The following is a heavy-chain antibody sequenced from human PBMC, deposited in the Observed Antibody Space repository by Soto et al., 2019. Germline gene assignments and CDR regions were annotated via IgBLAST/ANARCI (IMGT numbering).Heavy chain of an antibody. D-gene: IGHD3-10*01. CDR3: VWFGELLSTDY. CDR2: IRSKANSYAT. V-gene: IGHV3-73*01. Sequence: EVQLVESGGGLVQPGGSLKLSCAASGFTFSGSAMHWVRQASGKGLEWVGRIRSKANSYATAYAASVKGRFTISRDDSKNTAYLQMNSLKTEDTAVYYCVWFGELLSTDYWGQGTLVTVSS. CDR1: GFTFSGSA. J-gene: IGHJ4*02.